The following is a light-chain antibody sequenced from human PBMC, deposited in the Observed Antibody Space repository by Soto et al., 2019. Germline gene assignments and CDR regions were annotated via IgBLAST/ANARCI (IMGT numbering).Light chain of an antibody. CDR1: QDIEDD. CDR3: LHDYNYPRT. V-gene: IGKV1-6*01. J-gene: IGKJ1*01. Sequence: AIQMTQSPSSLSASVGYTVTITCRASQDIEDDLGWYQQKPGKAPKLLIYATSSLQSGVPSRFSGSGSGTDFSLSIRSLQPEDSATYYCLHDYNYPRTFGQGTKVDI. CDR2: ATS.